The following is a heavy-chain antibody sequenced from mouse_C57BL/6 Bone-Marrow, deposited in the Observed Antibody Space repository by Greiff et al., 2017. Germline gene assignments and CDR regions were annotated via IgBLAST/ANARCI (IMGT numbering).Heavy chain of an antibody. V-gene: IGHV1-69*01. Sequence: VQLQQPGAELVMPGASVKLSCKASGYTFTSYWMHWVKQRPGQGLEWIGEIDPSDSYTNYNQKFKGKSTLTVDKSSSTAYMQLSSLTSEDSAVYYCARSEDYYGSGWFAYWGQGTLVTVSA. CDR2: IDPSDSYT. CDR1: GYTFTSYW. CDR3: ARSEDYYGSGWFAY. D-gene: IGHD1-1*01. J-gene: IGHJ3*01.